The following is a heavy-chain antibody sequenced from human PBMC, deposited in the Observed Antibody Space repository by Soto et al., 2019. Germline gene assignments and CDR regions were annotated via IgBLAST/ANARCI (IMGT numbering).Heavy chain of an antibody. V-gene: IGHV3-23*01. CDR1: RLPFSSYA. D-gene: IGHD3-3*01. J-gene: IGHJ6*02. CDR2: ISSSGAST. Sequence: EVQLLESGGGLVQPGGSLRLSCAASRLPFSSYAMSWVRQAPGKGLEWVSAISSSGASTYSADSVKGRFTISRDNSKNTLYLKMNSLRAEDTAVYYCAKGPTIFGVVISYSFYYGLDIWGQGTTVTVSS. CDR3: AKGPTIFGVVISYSFYYGLDI.